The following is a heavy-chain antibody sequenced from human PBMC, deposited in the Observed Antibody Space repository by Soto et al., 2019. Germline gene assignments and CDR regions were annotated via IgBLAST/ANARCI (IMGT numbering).Heavy chain of an antibody. Sequence: QLQLQESGSGLVKPSQTLSLTCAVSGGSISSGGYSWSWIRQPPGKGLEWIGYIYHSGSTYYNPSIKSRVTISVDRSKNQFSLKLSSVTAADTAVYYCARTYPNYYYYGMDVWGQGTTVTVSS. CDR2: IYHSGST. CDR1: GGSISSGGYS. J-gene: IGHJ6*02. V-gene: IGHV4-30-2*01. CDR3: ARTYPNYYYYGMDV.